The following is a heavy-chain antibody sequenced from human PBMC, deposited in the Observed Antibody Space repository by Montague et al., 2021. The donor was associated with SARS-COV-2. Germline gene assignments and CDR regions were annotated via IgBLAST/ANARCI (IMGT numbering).Heavy chain of an antibody. CDR1: DGSVSAYF. Sequence: SETLSLTRDFSDGSVSAYFWSWVRQLPGKGLEWIGQVDRSGTAHYSPSLQSRLTLSVDTSNNQVSLNLTSVTATYTATYYCARGRDSGTYFGTKYYFQYGLDVWGQGTTVTVSS. D-gene: IGHD3-10*01. J-gene: IGHJ6*02. CDR2: VDRSGTA. V-gene: IGHV4-34*01. CDR3: ARGRDSGTYFGTKYYFQYGLDV.